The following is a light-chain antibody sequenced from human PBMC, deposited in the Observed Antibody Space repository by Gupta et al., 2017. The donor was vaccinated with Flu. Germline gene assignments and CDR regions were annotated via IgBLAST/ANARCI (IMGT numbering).Light chain of an antibody. CDR2: DAS. CDR1: QSVSSY. J-gene: IGKJ5*01. CDR3: QQRSNWPVIT. V-gene: IGKV3-11*01. Sequence: ATLSLSPGERATLSCRASQSVSSYLAWYQQKPGQAPRLLIYDASNRATGIPARFSGSGSGTDFTLTISSLEPEDFAVYYCQQRSNWPVITFGQGTRLEIK.